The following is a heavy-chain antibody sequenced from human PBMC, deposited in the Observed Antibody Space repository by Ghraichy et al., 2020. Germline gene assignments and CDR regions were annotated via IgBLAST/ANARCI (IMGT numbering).Heavy chain of an antibody. J-gene: IGHJ3*02. CDR3: AKDIGGAATISDAFDI. D-gene: IGHD2-15*01. V-gene: IGHV3-43*02. CDR1: GFTFDDYA. Sequence: GGSLRLSCAASGFTFDDYAMHWVRQAPGKGLEWVSVISGDGGSTYYADSVKGRFTISRDNSKNSLYLQMNSLRTEDTALYYCAKDIGGAATISDAFDIWGQGTMVTVSS. CDR2: ISGDGGST.